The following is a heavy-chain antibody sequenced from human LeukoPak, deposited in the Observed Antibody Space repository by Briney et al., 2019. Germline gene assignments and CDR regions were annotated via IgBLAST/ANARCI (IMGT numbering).Heavy chain of an antibody. CDR1: GFTFSSYW. CDR2: ISWNSGSI. Sequence: GGSLRLSCAASGFTFSSYWMPWVRQAPGKGLEWVSGISWNSGSIGYADSVKGRFTISRDNAKNSLYLQMNSLRGEDTALYYCAKELEMATTGFDYWGQGTLVTVSS. V-gene: IGHV3-9*01. J-gene: IGHJ4*02. D-gene: IGHD5-24*01. CDR3: AKELEMATTGFDY.